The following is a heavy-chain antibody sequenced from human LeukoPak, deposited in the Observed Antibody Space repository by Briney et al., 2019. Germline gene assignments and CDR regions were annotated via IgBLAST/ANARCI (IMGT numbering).Heavy chain of an antibody. Sequence: PSETLSLTCNVSDGSFMGLYWSWFRQAPGKGLEWIGEMSEGITNYHPSLQGRVIISIDSSKKQFSLTMASMTGADTAVYYCARRRYRLNWDHIDSWGQGTLVTVSS. D-gene: IGHD3-9*01. CDR3: ARRRYRLNWDHIDS. CDR2: MSEGIT. V-gene: IGHV4-34*01. J-gene: IGHJ4*02. CDR1: DGSFMGLY.